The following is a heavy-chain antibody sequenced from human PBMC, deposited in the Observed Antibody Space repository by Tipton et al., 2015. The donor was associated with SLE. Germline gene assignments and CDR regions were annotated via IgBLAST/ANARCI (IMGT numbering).Heavy chain of an antibody. V-gene: IGHV4-34*01. D-gene: IGHD3-16*01. J-gene: IGHJ6*03. CDR3: VRAVSGYFNSCYMDV. Sequence: TLSLTCAVSGGSFSGYAWSWVRQPPGKGLEWIGEVSHSRSTNYNPSLKSRGTISLDTSNNQFSLRLSSVTAADTAVYYCVRAVSGYFNSCYMDVWGRGTTVTISS. CDR1: GGSFSGYA. CDR2: VSHSRST.